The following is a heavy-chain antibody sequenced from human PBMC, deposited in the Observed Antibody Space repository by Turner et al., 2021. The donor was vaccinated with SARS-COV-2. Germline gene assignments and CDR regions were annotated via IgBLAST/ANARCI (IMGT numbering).Heavy chain of an antibody. V-gene: IGHV3-7*01. CDR1: GFALSSSS. CDR2: INDAGSEE. D-gene: IGHD2-2*01. Sequence: EVQLVESGGGLVQPGGSRRLSCAASGFALSSSSMNWVRQAPGKGLEWVATINDAGSEEYYVGSVKGRFIISRDNAKNAMYLQMNSLRAEDTAVYYCARSSFRMYFAHWGQGTLVTVSS. CDR3: ARSSFRMYFAH. J-gene: IGHJ4*02.